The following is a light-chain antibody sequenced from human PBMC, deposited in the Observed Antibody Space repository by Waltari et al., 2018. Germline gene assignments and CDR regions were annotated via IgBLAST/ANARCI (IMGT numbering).Light chain of an antibody. V-gene: IGKV3-20*01. CDR2: GAY. CDR1: QSVHSRY. CDR3: QQYDGSPMWS. Sequence: ETVLTQSPATLSLSPGDSATLSCRASQSVHSRYRAWYHQRHGQSPRLLIYGAYTRASGSPDRFSGSGSRTDFSLRISRVETEDFGVYYCQQYDGSPMWSFGLGTKVEVK. J-gene: IGKJ1*01.